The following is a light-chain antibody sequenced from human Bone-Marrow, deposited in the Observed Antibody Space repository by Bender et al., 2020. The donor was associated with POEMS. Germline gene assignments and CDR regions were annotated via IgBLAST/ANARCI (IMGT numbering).Light chain of an antibody. CDR1: NSDVGTFNL. J-gene: IGLJ2*01. CDR3: SSYTSSTTVV. V-gene: IGLV2-14*03. CDR2: DVS. Sequence: QSALTQPASVSASPGQSITISCTGTNSDVGTFNLVSWYQQHPGKAPKLIIYDVSVRPSGVSNRFAGSKSGNTASLTISGLQADDEGDYFCSSYTSSTTVVFGGGTKLTVL.